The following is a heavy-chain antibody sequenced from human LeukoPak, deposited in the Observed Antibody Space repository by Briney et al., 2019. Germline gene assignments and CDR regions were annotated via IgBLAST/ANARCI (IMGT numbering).Heavy chain of an antibody. D-gene: IGHD3-22*01. V-gene: IGHV1-69*13. CDR1: GGTFSSYA. Sequence: ASVKVSCKESGGTFSSYAISWVRQAPGQGLEWMGGIIPIFGTANYAQKFQGRVTITADESTSTAYMELSSLRSEDTAVYYCAGTYYYDSSGYYWGQGTLVTVSS. J-gene: IGHJ4*02. CDR2: IIPIFGTA. CDR3: AGTYYYDSSGYY.